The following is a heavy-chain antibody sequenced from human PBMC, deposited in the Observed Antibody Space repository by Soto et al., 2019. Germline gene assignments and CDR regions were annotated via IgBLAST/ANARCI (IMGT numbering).Heavy chain of an antibody. Sequence: PGESVKISCKGSGYNFKNFWITWVRQMPGKGLEWMGRIDPSDSHINYSPSVQGHITISADKSIYTAYLQWDSLKASDTAMYYCARRSPGSEGYWGQGTLVTVSS. CDR2: IDPSDSHI. CDR3: ARRSPGSEGY. CDR1: GYNFKNFW. D-gene: IGHD2-15*01. V-gene: IGHV5-10-1*01. J-gene: IGHJ4*02.